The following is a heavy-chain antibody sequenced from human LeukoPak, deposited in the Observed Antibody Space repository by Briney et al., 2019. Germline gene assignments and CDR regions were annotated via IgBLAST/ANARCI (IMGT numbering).Heavy chain of an antibody. D-gene: IGHD2-2*01. CDR1: GGSISSYY. CDR2: IYTSGST. V-gene: IGHV4-4*07. J-gene: IGHJ6*02. Sequence: SETLSLTCTVSGGSISSYYWSWIRQPAGKGLEWIGRIYTSGSTNYNPSLKSRVTMSVDTSKNQFSLKLSSVTAADTAVYYCARGPLYCCSTSCRYYYYYGMDVWGQGTTVTVSS. CDR3: ARGPLYCCSTSCRYYYYYGMDV.